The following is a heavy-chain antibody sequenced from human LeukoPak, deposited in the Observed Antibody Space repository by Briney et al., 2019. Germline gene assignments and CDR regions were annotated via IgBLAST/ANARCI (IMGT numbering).Heavy chain of an antibody. Sequence: GGSLRLSCAASGFTFSSYSMNWVRQAPGKGLEWVSYISSSNSTIYYADSVKGRFTISGDNAKNSLHLQMNSLRDEDTAVYYCAREPGFDYWGQGTLVTASS. CDR2: ISSSNSTI. V-gene: IGHV3-48*02. CDR3: AREPGFDY. CDR1: GFTFSSYS. J-gene: IGHJ4*02.